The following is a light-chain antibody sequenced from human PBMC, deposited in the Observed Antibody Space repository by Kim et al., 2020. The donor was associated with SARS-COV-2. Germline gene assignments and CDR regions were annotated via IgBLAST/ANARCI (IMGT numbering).Light chain of an antibody. Sequence: QSALTQPASVSGSTGQSITISCTGTSSDVGRYTLVSWYQQHPGKAPKLMIYEVSKRTSGVSNRFSGSKSGNTASLTISGLQAEDEADYYCCSYAGSSTYVFGTGTKVTVL. CDR2: EVS. V-gene: IGLV2-23*02. J-gene: IGLJ1*01. CDR3: CSYAGSSTYV. CDR1: SSDVGRYTL.